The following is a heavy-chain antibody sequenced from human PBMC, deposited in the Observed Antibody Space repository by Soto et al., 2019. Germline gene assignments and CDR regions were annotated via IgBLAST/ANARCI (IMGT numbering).Heavy chain of an antibody. V-gene: IGHV4-30-4*01. D-gene: IGHD2-21*02. CDR1: GGSISSGDYY. CDR3: ASQRYCDDDCYLFDY. CDR2: IYYSGST. J-gene: IGHJ4*02. Sequence: SETLSLTCTVSGGSISSGDYYWSWIRQPPGKGLEWIGYIYYSGSTYYNPSLKSRVTISVDTSKNQFSLKLSSVTAADTAVYYCASQRYCDDDCYLFDYWGQGTLVTAPQ.